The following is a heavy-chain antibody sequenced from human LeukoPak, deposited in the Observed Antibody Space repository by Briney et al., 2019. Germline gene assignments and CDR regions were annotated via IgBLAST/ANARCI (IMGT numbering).Heavy chain of an antibody. V-gene: IGHV4-4*09. Sequence: SETLYLTCTVSGGPISNYYWSWIRQPPGKGLEWIGYIYSSGSARYNASLKSRVTISLDTSKSQFSLKLSSVTAAVRAVYYCARFSGSYWDYWGQGTLATVSS. J-gene: IGHJ4*02. CDR3: ARFSGSYWDY. CDR2: IYSSGSA. CDR1: GGPISNYY. D-gene: IGHD1-26*01.